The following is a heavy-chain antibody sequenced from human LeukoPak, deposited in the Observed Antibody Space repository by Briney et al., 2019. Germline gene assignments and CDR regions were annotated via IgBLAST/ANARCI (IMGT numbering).Heavy chain of an antibody. CDR1: GGSISSSNW. Sequence: PSGTLSLTCAVSGGSISSSNWWSWVRQPPGKGLEWIGEIYPSGSINYNPSLKSRVTISLDKSKNQFSLKLTSVTAADTAVYYCARDLGYYYYYMDVWGKGTTVTISS. V-gene: IGHV4-4*02. CDR3: ARDLGYYYYYMDV. CDR2: IYPSGSI. D-gene: IGHD7-27*01. J-gene: IGHJ6*03.